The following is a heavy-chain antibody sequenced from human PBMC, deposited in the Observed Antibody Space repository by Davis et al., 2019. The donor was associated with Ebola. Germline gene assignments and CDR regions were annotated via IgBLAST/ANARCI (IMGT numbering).Heavy chain of an antibody. CDR2: IKSKADYGTT. D-gene: IGHD5-18*01. Sequence: GESLKISCAASGFTFSSYAMSWVRQAPGKGLEWLGRIKSKADYGTTDYAAPVTGRFTISRDDSKNTLYLQMDSLKTEDTAVYYCTRIQGGYYFGMDVWGQGTTVTVSS. CDR1: GFTFSSYA. V-gene: IGHV3-15*01. J-gene: IGHJ6*02. CDR3: TRIQGGYYFGMDV.